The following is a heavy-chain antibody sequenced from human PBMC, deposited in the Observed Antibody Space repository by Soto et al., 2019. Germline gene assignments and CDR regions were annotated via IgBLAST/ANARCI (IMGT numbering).Heavy chain of an antibody. CDR3: ARGVGYYYDRSGYSHFYY. Sequence: EVQLVESGGGLVQPGGSLRLSCAASGFTFSSYWMSWVRQAPGKGLEWVANIKQDGSEKYYVDSVKGRFTISRDNAKNSLYLQMNSLRAEDTAVYYWARGVGYYYDRSGYSHFYYLGQGTLVTVSS. J-gene: IGHJ4*02. CDR1: GFTFSSYW. CDR2: IKQDGSEK. D-gene: IGHD3-22*01. V-gene: IGHV3-7*05.